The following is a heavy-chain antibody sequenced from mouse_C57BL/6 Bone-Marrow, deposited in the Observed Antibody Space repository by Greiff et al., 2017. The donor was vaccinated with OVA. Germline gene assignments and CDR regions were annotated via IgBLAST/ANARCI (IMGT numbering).Heavy chain of an antibody. V-gene: IGHV8-8*01. CDR2: IWWDDDK. CDR1: GFSLSTFGMG. J-gene: IGHJ2*01. Sequence: QVTLKVSGPGILQPSQTLSLTCSFSGFSLSTFGMGVGWIRQPSGKGLEWLAHIWWDDDKYYNPALKSRLTISKETTKNQLFLEITNVDAADTATYYCARTEDYGSSWLCDYWGQGTTLTVSS. CDR3: ARTEDYGSSWLCDY. D-gene: IGHD1-1*01.